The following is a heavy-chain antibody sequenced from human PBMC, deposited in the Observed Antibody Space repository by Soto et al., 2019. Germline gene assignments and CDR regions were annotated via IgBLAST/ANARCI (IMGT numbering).Heavy chain of an antibody. CDR2: IIPIFGTA. CDR1: GGTFSSYA. CDR3: ARAITGTTGYFDY. J-gene: IGHJ4*02. D-gene: IGHD1-7*01. Sequence: ASVKVSCKASGGTFSSYAISWVRQAPGQGLEWMGGIIPIFGTANYAQKFQGRVTITADKSTSTAYMELSSLRSEDTAVYYCARAITGTTGYFDYWGQGTLVTVSS. V-gene: IGHV1-69*06.